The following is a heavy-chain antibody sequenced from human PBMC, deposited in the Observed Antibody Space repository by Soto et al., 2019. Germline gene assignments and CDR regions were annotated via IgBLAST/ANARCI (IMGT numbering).Heavy chain of an antibody. CDR2: IWYDGSNK. J-gene: IGHJ4*02. Sequence: QVQPVESGGGVVQPGRSLRLSCAASGFTFSSYGMHWVRQAPGKGLEWVAVIWYDGSNKYYADSVKGRFTISRDNSKNTLYLQMNSLRAEDTAVYYCARINGDYGEALDYWGQGTLVTVSS. D-gene: IGHD4-17*01. CDR3: ARINGDYGEALDY. V-gene: IGHV3-33*01. CDR1: GFTFSSYG.